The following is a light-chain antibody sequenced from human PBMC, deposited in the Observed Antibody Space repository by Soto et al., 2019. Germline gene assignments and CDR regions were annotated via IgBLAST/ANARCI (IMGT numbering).Light chain of an antibody. V-gene: IGKV1-33*01. CDR1: QDISNY. J-gene: IGKJ3*01. CDR3: QQYDNLRWA. Sequence: DIQMTQSPSSLSASVGERVTITCQASQDISNYLNWYQQKPGKAPKLLIYDASNLETGGPSRFSGSGSGTDFTLTISSLQTEDIATYYCQQYDNLRWAFGPGTKVDIK. CDR2: DAS.